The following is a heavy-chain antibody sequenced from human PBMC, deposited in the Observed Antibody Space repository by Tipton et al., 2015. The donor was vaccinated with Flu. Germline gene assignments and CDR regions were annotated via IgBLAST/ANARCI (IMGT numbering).Heavy chain of an antibody. V-gene: IGHV4-61*02. J-gene: IGHJ4*02. Sequence: TLSLTCTVSGGSITSGNYYWSWIRQPAGKGLEWIGRLYNSGSPKYNPTLKSRVTISADTSKNQFSLSLSSVTAADTAVYYCASGRRWGPPFDYWGQGTLVTVSS. CDR1: GGSITSGNYY. D-gene: IGHD2-21*02. CDR2: LYNSGSP. CDR3: ASGRRWGPPFDY.